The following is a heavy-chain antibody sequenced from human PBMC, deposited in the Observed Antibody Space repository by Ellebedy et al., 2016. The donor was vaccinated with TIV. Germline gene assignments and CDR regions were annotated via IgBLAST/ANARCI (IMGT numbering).Heavy chain of an antibody. J-gene: IGHJ3*02. CDR3: ARHGPQWFDAFDI. Sequence: PSETLSLTCSLSGVSISSYYWTWIRQPPGKGLEWIGHIHYSGSTNYNPSLKSRLSISLDTSKKQLSLNLSSVTAADTAVYYCARHGPQWFDAFDIWGQGTLVTVSS. CDR1: GVSISSYY. CDR2: IHYSGST. V-gene: IGHV4-59*08. D-gene: IGHD3-22*01.